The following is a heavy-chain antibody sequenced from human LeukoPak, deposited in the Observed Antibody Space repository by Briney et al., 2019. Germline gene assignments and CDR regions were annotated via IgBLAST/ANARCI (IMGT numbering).Heavy chain of an antibody. V-gene: IGHV4-34*01. CDR3: ARAASISGNTSPAAGAFDI. D-gene: IGHD1-7*01. Sequence: SETLSLTCAVYGGSFSGYYWSWIRQPPGKGLEWIGEINHSGSTNYNPSLKSRVTTSVDTSKSQFSLKLSSVTAADTAVYYCARAASISGNTSPAAGAFDIWGQGTMVTVSP. CDR1: GGSFSGYY. J-gene: IGHJ3*02. CDR2: INHSGST.